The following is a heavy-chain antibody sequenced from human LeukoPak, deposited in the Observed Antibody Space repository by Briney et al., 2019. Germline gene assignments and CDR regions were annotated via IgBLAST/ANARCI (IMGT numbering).Heavy chain of an antibody. V-gene: IGHV3-43*02. D-gene: IGHD1-1*01. CDR1: GLTFDHYV. J-gene: IGHJ3*02. CDR2: ISGDGGST. Sequence: GGSLRLSCAASGLTFDHYVMHWVRQAPGKGLEWVSLISGDGGSTYYADSVKGRLTISRDNSKNSLYLQMNSLTTEDTALYFCAKGTTMYAFDIWGQGIMVTVSS. CDR3: AKGTTMYAFDI.